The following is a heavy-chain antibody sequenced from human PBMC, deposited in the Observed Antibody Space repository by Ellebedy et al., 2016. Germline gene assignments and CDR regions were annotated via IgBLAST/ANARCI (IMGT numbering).Heavy chain of an antibody. D-gene: IGHD2-8*01. CDR3: ARGGMQYFEN. CDR1: GFSVSSNY. CDR2: IYAGGST. Sequence: GESLKISCVVSGFSVSSNYLSWVRQAPGKGLEWVPVIYAGGSTFYADSVKGRFTISRDNSKNTLYLQLNSLRAEDTAIYYCARGGMQYFENWGQGTLVTVSS. V-gene: IGHV3-53*01. J-gene: IGHJ4*02.